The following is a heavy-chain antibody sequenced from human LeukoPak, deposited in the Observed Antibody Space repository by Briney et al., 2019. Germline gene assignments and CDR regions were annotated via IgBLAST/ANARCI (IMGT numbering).Heavy chain of an antibody. J-gene: IGHJ3*02. Sequence: GGSLRLSCAASGFTLSSYSMNWVRQAPGKGLEWVSSISSSSSYIYYADSVKGRFTISRDNAKNSLYLQMNSLRAEDTALYYCARDESPWYAFDIWAKGQWSPSLQ. V-gene: IGHV3-21*01. CDR3: ARDESPWYAFDI. CDR1: GFTLSSYS. D-gene: IGHD2-8*02. CDR2: ISSSSSYI.